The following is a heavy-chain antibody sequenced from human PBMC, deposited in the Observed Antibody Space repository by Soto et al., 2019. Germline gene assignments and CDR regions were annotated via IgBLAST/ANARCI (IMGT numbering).Heavy chain of an antibody. Sequence: QVQLQESGPGLVKPSQTLSLACTVSGGSINSGAHYWSWLRQHPGKGLEWIGYIYYSGDTQYNPSLKSRVTLSLDTSKNQFSLKLNSVTAADTDVYYCARVESASWLDYCGQGTLGTVSS. J-gene: IGHJ4*02. D-gene: IGHD2-2*01. CDR2: IYYSGDT. CDR1: GGSINSGAHY. V-gene: IGHV4-31*03. CDR3: ARVESASWLDY.